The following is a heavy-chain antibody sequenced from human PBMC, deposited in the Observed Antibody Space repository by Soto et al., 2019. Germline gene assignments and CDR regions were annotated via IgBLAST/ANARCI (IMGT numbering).Heavy chain of an antibody. CDR3: ALALGPTTGLDY. Sequence: SETLCVACSFSVASTVSHYHWTWIRQPPGKGLEWMVYIFNSGTTFYNPSLTSRLSISMDTSGNHFSLELRSVTAADTAVYYCALALGPTTGLDYWGQGTLVTVSS. D-gene: IGHD1-26*01. CDR1: VASTVSHYH. V-gene: IGHV4-31*02. CDR2: IFNSGTT. J-gene: IGHJ4*02.